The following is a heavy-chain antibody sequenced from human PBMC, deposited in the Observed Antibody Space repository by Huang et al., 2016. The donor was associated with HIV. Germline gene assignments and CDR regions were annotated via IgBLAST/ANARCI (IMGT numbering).Heavy chain of an antibody. CDR2: ISYDGSNK. Sequence: VQLVESGGGVVQPGRSLRLACAVSGFIFSTYGLHWVRQAPGKGLEWVACISYDGSNKYYAHSVKGRFTISRDTSENKVYLQMNSLRHEDTAVYYCAKDGADEEWDIDYWGQGTLVTVSS. V-gene: IGHV3-30*18. CDR3: AKDGADEEWDIDY. CDR1: GFIFSTYG. J-gene: IGHJ4*02. D-gene: IGHD1-26*01.